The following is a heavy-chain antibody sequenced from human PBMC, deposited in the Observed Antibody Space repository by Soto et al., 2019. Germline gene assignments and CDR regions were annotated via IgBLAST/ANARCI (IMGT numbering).Heavy chain of an antibody. V-gene: IGHV1-69*13. CDR1: GGTFSSYA. CDR2: IIPIFGTA. J-gene: IGHJ3*02. D-gene: IGHD3-22*01. CDR3: ASETLNYYDSSGYYYYGYDAFDI. Sequence: GASVKVSCKASGGTFSSYAISWVRQAPGQGLEWMGGIIPIFGTANYAQKFQGRVTITADESTSTAYMELSSLRSEDTAVYYCASETLNYYDSSGYYYYGYDAFDIWGQGTMVTVSS.